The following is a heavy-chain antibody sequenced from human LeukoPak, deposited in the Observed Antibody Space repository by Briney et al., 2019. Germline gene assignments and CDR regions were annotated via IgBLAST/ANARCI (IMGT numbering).Heavy chain of an antibody. J-gene: IGHJ4*02. D-gene: IGHD5-12*01. CDR2: INHSGST. V-gene: IGHV4-34*01. Sequence: SETLSLTCAVYGGSFSSYYWSWIRQPPGKGLEWIGEINHSGSTNYNPSLKSRVTISVDTSKNQFSLKLSSVTAADTAVYYCAIDSGYDNFDYWGQGTLVTVSS. CDR1: GGSFSSYY. CDR3: AIDSGYDNFDY.